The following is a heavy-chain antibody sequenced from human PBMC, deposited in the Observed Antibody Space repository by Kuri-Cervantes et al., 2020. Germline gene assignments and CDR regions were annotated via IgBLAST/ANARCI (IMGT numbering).Heavy chain of an antibody. CDR1: GFTFSSYA. Sequence: GESLKISCAASGFTFSSYAMSWVRQAPGKGLEWVAVISYDGSNKYYADSVKGRFTISRDNSKNTLYLQMNSLRAEDTAVYYCAKEDTARGWLQQYYYYGMDVWGQGTTVTVSS. CDR3: AKEDTARGWLQQYYYYGMDV. J-gene: IGHJ6*02. D-gene: IGHD5-18*01. CDR2: ISYDGSNK. V-gene: IGHV3-30*18.